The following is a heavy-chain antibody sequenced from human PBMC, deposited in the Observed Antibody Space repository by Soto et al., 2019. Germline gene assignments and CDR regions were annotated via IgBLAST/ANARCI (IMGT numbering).Heavy chain of an antibody. CDR2: INDSGST. CDR3: ARGDIVVVPSSRGYYYYVDV. J-gene: IGHJ6*03. V-gene: IGHV4-30-2*01. D-gene: IGHD2-2*01. Sequence: PSETLSLTCAVSGGSISSGCYSWSWIRQPPGKGLKGIGDINDSGSTNYNLSLKSRVTISVDTSLNQFSLKLSSVTAADTAVYYCARGDIVVVPSSRGYYYYVDVWGKGTTVTVSS. CDR1: GGSISSGCYS.